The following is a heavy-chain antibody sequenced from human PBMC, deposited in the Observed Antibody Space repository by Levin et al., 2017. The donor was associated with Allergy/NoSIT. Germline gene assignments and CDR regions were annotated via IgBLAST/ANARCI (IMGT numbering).Heavy chain of an antibody. Sequence: GGSLRLSCAASGFTFSSYAMSWVRQAPGKGLEWVSAISGSGGSTYYADSVKGRFTISRDNSKNTLYLQMNSLRAEDTAVYYCAKAEFHYCSGGSCYGDYDYGMDVWGQGTTVAVSS. D-gene: IGHD2-15*01. CDR1: GFTFSSYA. CDR2: ISGSGGST. V-gene: IGHV3-23*01. J-gene: IGHJ6*02. CDR3: AKAEFHYCSGGSCYGDYDYGMDV.